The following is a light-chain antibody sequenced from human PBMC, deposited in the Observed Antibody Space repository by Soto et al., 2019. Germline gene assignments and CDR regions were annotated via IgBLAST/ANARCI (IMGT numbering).Light chain of an antibody. CDR1: HDINNY. Sequence: DIQMTQSPSSLSASVGDRVTITCQASHDINNYLNWYQQKPGKAPKLLIYDASNLKTGVPSRFSGSGSGTDFTFTISTLQPEDIATYYCPQFDDFPFTFGPGNKVDIK. J-gene: IGKJ3*01. CDR3: PQFDDFPFT. V-gene: IGKV1-33*01. CDR2: DAS.